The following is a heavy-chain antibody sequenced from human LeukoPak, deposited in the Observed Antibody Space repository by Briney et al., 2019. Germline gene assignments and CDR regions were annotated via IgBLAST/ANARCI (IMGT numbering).Heavy chain of an antibody. J-gene: IGHJ3*02. CDR1: GGSIGSYY. CDR3: ARDVGDYLLGI. V-gene: IGHV4-59*01. D-gene: IGHD4-17*01. Sequence: SETLSLTCTVSGGSIGSYYWRWIRQPPGKGLEWIGYIYYSGSTNYNPSLKSRVTISVDTSKNQFSLKLSSVTAADTAVYYCARDVGDYLLGIWGQGTMVTVSS. CDR2: IYYSGST.